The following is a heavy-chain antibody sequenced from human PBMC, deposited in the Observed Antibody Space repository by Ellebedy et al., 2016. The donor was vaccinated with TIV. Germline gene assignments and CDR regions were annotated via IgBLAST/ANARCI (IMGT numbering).Heavy chain of an antibody. Sequence: PGGSLRLSCAASGFTFRIYTMNWVRQAPGKGLEWVSYISSVGGTIYYADSVKGRFTISRDNAKTSLYLQMNSLTAEDTAVYYCVREGYCSGGNCYSDAFDIWGQGTVVTASS. CDR1: GFTFRIYT. D-gene: IGHD2-15*01. CDR3: VREGYCSGGNCYSDAFDI. V-gene: IGHV3-48*04. J-gene: IGHJ3*02. CDR2: ISSVGGTI.